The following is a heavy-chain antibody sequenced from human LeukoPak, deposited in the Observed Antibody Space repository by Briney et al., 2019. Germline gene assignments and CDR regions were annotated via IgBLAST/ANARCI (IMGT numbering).Heavy chain of an antibody. CDR2: ISSSGSTI. CDR3: ARTGLGMYSFDS. J-gene: IGHJ4*02. CDR1: GFTFSSYA. V-gene: IGHV3-48*01. D-gene: IGHD3/OR15-3a*01. Sequence: GGSLRLSCAASGFTFSSYAMSWVRQAPGKGLEWVSYISSSGSTIYYADSVKGRFTISRDKAKNSLYLQMNSLRAEDTAVYYCARTGLGMYSFDSWGQGTLVTVSS.